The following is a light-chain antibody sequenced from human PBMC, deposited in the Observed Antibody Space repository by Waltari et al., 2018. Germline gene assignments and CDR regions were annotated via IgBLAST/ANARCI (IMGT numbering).Light chain of an antibody. CDR1: QSVNRW. V-gene: IGKV1-5*03. Sequence: IQMTQLPSTLSPSLGDRVTITCRASQSVNRWLAWYQQKPGKAPELLIYETSNLESGVPSRFSGSGSGKEFTLTISSLQTDDFGTYYCQQYVNYWTFGQGTKVEIK. CDR2: ETS. CDR3: QQYVNYWT. J-gene: IGKJ1*01.